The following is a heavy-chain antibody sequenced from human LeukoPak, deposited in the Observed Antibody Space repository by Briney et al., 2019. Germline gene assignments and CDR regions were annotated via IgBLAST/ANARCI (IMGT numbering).Heavy chain of an antibody. CDR2: ISHIGRT. CDR1: GDSFSSHY. CDR3: ARDLVTVTKGFDI. D-gene: IGHD4-17*01. Sequence: PSETLSLTCAVSGDSFSSHYWTWIRQSPGTGLEWIGYISHIGRTNYNPSLKSRVTVSIDTSKNQFSLKLRSVTAADTAVYYCARDLVTVTKGFDIWGQGTMVSVSS. V-gene: IGHV4-59*11. J-gene: IGHJ3*02.